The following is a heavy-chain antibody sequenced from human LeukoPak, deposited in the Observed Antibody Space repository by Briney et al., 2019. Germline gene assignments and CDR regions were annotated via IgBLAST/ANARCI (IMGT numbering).Heavy chain of an antibody. CDR3: ARTAYYYDSSGYDDAFDI. CDR2: ISRSGSTR. V-gene: IGHV3-11*01. D-gene: IGHD3-22*01. CDR1: GFTFSDYY. Sequence: GGSLRLSCAASGFTFSDYYMSWIRQAPGKGLEWVSHISRSGSTRYYADSLRGRFTISRDNAKNSLYLQMNSLRAEDTAVYYCARTAYYYDSSGYDDAFDIWGQGTMVTVSS. J-gene: IGHJ3*02.